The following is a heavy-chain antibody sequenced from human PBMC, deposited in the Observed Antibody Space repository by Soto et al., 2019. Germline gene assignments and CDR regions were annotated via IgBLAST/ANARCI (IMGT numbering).Heavy chain of an antibody. J-gene: IGHJ4*02. D-gene: IGHD6-6*01. V-gene: IGHV3-23*01. CDR2: IRGSGDTT. CDR3: EKGSGGSPSPRDY. Sequence: EGQLLESGGDLVQPGGSLRLSCAASGFTFSSYAMTWVRQAPGKGLEWVSGIRGSGDTTYYADSVKGRFPIPRDNSQKTLSLHMNSLSAEDTAVYYCEKGSGGSPSPRDYWGQGTLVTVSS. CDR1: GFTFSSYA.